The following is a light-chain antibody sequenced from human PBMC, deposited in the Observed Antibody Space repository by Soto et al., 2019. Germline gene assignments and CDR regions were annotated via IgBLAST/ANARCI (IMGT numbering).Light chain of an antibody. Sequence: DIQMTQSPSSLSASVGDRVTITCRASQGINNYLNWYQQKPGKAPKLLIYTASTLQSGVPSRFSGSGSGTDFILTISSLQPEDFATYYCQQSYSTLFSFGGGTSVEIK. J-gene: IGKJ4*01. CDR3: QQSYSTLFS. V-gene: IGKV1-39*01. CDR1: QGINNY. CDR2: TAS.